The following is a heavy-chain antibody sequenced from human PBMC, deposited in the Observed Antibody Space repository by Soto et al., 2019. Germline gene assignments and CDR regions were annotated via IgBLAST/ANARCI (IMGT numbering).Heavy chain of an antibody. D-gene: IGHD3-22*01. CDR3: TTYYYDSSGYLPGYGMDV. J-gene: IGHJ6*02. Sequence: GGSLRLSCAASGFTFSNAWMNWVRQAPGKGLEWVGRIKSKTDGGTTDYAATVKGRITITRDDSKNTQYLQMNSLKTEDTALFYCTTYYYDSSGYLPGYGMDVWGQGTTVTVSS. CDR2: IKSKTDGGTT. CDR1: GFTFSNAW. V-gene: IGHV3-15*07.